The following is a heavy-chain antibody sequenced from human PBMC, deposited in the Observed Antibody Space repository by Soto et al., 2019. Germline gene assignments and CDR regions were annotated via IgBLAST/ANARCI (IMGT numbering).Heavy chain of an antibody. D-gene: IGHD2-2*02. J-gene: IGHJ1*01. CDR3: ARSRLGYCSSTSCYRAAEYFQH. CDR2: IYYSGST. Sequence: PSEPNPLPSSVSDGNSVNHYWSWIRQQTGKGLEWIGYIYYSGSTYYNPSLKSRVTISVDTSKNQFSLKLSSVTAADTAVYYCARSRLGYCSSTSCYRAAEYFQHWGQGTLVTVS. V-gene: IGHV4-59*08. CDR1: DGNSVNHY.